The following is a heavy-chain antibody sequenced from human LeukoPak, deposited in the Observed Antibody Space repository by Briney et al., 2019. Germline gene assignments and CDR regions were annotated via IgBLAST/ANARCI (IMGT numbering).Heavy chain of an antibody. CDR1: GFTFSSYA. D-gene: IGHD3-10*01. Sequence: GGSLRLSCAASGFTFSSYAMSWVRQAPGKGLEWVSAISGSGGSTYYADSVKGRFTISRDNSKNTLYLQMNSLRAEDTAVYYCARDRLRGYYYGSGSTAYYFDYWGQGTLVTVSS. V-gene: IGHV3-23*01. J-gene: IGHJ4*02. CDR2: ISGSGGST. CDR3: ARDRLRGYYYGSGSTAYYFDY.